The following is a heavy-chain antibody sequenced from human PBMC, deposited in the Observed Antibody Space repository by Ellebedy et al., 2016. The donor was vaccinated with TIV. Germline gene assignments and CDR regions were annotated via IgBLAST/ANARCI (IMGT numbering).Heavy chain of an antibody. CDR1: GYIFISYY. J-gene: IGHJ4*02. CDR3: ARQPYSSSWYGDYFFDY. Sequence: AASVKVSCKTSGYIFISYYMHWVRQAPGQGLEWLGMIKPRGDSTLYAQRFQGRVTMTSDTSTSTVYMELSSLRSEDTARYYCARQPYSSSWYGDYFFDYWGQGTLVTVSS. CDR2: IKPRGDST. V-gene: IGHV1-46*01. D-gene: IGHD6-13*01.